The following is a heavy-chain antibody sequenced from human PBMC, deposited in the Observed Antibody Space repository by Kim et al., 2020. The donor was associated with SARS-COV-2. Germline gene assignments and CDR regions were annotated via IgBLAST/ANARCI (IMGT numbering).Heavy chain of an antibody. J-gene: IGHJ4*02. CDR3: ARGGKIY. V-gene: IGHV3-7*03. CDR2: DGSDK. Sequence: DGSDKYCGDSVTGRFTISRDNTKNSLYLQMNSLRADDTAVYYCARGGKIYWGQGTLVTVSS. D-gene: IGHD1-26*01.